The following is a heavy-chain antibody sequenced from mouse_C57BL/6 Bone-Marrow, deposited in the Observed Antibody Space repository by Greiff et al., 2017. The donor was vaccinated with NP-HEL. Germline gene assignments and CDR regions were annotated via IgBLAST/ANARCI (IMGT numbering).Heavy chain of an antibody. J-gene: IGHJ2*01. Sequence: EVQLQQSGAELVKPGASVKLSCTASGFNIKDYYMHWVKQRTEQGLEWIGRIDPEDGETKYAPKFPGKATITADTSSNTAYLQLSSLTSEDTAVYYCARTYYYGSSYEVGYWGQGTTLTVSS. CDR3: ARTYYYGSSYEVGY. V-gene: IGHV14-2*01. CDR2: IDPEDGET. CDR1: GFNIKDYY. D-gene: IGHD1-1*01.